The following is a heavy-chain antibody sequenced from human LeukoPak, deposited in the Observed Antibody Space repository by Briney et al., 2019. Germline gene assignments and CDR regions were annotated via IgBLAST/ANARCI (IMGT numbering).Heavy chain of an antibody. J-gene: IGHJ5*02. V-gene: IGHV3-53*01. CDR3: ARVEVRFGESFDP. D-gene: IGHD3-10*01. CDR1: GFTVSSNY. CDR2: IYGDGRI. Sequence: PGGSLRLSCAASGFTVSSNYMSWVRQAPGKGLEWVSVIYGDGRIHYADSVKGRFTISRDDSKNTLYLQMNSLRAEDTAVYYCARVEVRFGESFDPWGQGTLVTVSS.